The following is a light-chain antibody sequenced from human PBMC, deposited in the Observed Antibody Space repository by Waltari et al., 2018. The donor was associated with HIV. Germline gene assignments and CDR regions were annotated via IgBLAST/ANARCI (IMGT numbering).Light chain of an antibody. J-gene: IGLJ3*02. V-gene: IGLV1-47*01. CDR1: SSVSGSNY. CDR3: AVWDDRLTTWV. Sequence: QSVLTQPPSASGTPGQRVTMSCSGSSSVSGSNYVYWYQQFPGTAPKLLIYRNNQRPLGVPDRFSGSKSGTLASLAISGLRSEDEADYYCAVWDDRLTTWVFGGGTKLTVL. CDR2: RNN.